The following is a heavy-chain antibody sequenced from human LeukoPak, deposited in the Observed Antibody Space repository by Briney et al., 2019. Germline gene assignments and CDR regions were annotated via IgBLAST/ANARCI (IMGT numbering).Heavy chain of an antibody. CDR1: GGSISSGGYS. D-gene: IGHD3-10*01. Sequence: SETLSLTCAVSGGSISSGGYSWSWIRQPPGKGLEWIGYIYHSGSTYYNPSLKSRVTISVDTSKNQFSLKLSSVTAADTAVYYCARDDLMGSFDYWGQGTLVTVSS. CDR3: ARDDLMGSFDY. V-gene: IGHV4-30-2*05. CDR2: IYHSGST. J-gene: IGHJ4*02.